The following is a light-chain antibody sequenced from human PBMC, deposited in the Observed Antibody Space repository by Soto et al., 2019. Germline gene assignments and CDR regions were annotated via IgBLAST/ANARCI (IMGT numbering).Light chain of an antibody. J-gene: IGKJ5*01. CDR1: QGISSA. V-gene: IGKV1-13*02. Sequence: AIQLTQSPSSLSASVGDRVTITCRASQGISSALAWYQQKQGKAPKLLIYDASSLESGVPSRFSGSGSGTYFTLTISSLQPEDFATYYCQQFNSYSITFGQGTRLEIK. CDR2: DAS. CDR3: QQFNSYSIT.